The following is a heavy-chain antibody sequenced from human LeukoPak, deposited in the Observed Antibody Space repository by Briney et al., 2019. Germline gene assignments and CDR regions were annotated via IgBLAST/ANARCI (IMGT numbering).Heavy chain of an antibody. J-gene: IGHJ6*03. V-gene: IGHV4-61*02. CDR1: GGSISSSSYY. CDR3: ARAVGSGSFQTYYYYMDV. CDR2: IYTSGST. Sequence: TSETLSLTCTVSGGSISSSSYYWGWIRQPAGKGLEWIGRIYTSGSTNYNPSLKSRVTMSVDTSKNQFSLKLSSVTAADTAVYYCARAVGSGSFQTYYYYMDVWGKGTTVTISS. D-gene: IGHD3-10*01.